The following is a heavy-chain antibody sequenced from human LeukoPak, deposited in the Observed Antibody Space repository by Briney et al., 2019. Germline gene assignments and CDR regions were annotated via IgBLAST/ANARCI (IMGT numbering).Heavy chain of an antibody. V-gene: IGHV3-53*01. CDR1: GFTVSSNY. CDR2: IYSGGST. J-gene: IGHJ3*02. D-gene: IGHD1-26*01. Sequence: GGSLRLSCAASGFTVSSNYMSWVRQAPGKGLEWVSVIYSGGSTYYADSVKGRFTISRDNSKNTLYLQMNSLRAEDTAVYYCARESRIVGATTGAFDIWGQGTMVTVSS. CDR3: ARESRIVGATTGAFDI.